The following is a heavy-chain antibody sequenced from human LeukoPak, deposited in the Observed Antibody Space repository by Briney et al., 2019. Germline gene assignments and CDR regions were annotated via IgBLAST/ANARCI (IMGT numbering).Heavy chain of an antibody. CDR3: AKDRCSNGIGCYYYYMDV. J-gene: IGHJ6*03. V-gene: IGHV3-30*18. Sequence: GGSLRLSCAASGFTFSNYGMHWVRQAPGKGLEWVAVISYDGSNKYYADSVKGRFTISRDNFKKTLYLQMNSLRAEDTAVYYCAKDRCSNGIGCYYYYMDVWGKGTTVTISS. CDR1: GFTFSNYG. CDR2: ISYDGSNK. D-gene: IGHD2-8*01.